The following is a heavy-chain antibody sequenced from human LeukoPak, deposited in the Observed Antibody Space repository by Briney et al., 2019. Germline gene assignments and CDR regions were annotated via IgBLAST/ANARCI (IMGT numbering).Heavy chain of an antibody. CDR3: AITSIAAAARQGF. CDR1: GFTFSTYA. J-gene: IGHJ4*02. D-gene: IGHD6-13*01. Sequence: PGGSLRLSCAASGFTFSTYAMSWVRQAPGKGLEWVSAISGTGGSTYYTDSVKGRFTISRDSSKNTLYLQMNSLRAEDTALYYCAITSIAAAARQGFWGQGTLVTVSS. V-gene: IGHV3-23*01. CDR2: ISGTGGST.